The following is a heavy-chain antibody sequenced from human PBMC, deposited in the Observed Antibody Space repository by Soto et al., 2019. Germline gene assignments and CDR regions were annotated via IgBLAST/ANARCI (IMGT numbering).Heavy chain of an antibody. Sequence: SGTLSLTCTVSGFSISSYYWSWIRQPPGKGLEWIGYIYYSGSTNYNPSLKSRVTISVDTSKNQFSLKLSSVTAADTAVYYCARGGGVATILSWXDPWGQGTLVTVS. CDR1: GFSISSYY. V-gene: IGHV4-59*08. CDR3: ARGGGVATILSWXDP. D-gene: IGHD5-12*01. CDR2: IYYSGST. J-gene: IGHJ5*02.